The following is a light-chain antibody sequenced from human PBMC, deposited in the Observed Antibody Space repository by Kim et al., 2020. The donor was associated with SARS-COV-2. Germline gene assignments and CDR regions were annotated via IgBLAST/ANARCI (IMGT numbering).Light chain of an antibody. CDR3: QEYYSSPYT. J-gene: IGKJ2*01. CDR2: WAS. CDR1: QSVLYSSNNKNY. Sequence: DIVMTQSPASLAVSLGERATINCKSSQSVLYSSNNKNYLAWYQQKPGQPPKLLISWASTRESGVPARFSGSGSGTTFTLTISSLQAEDVAVYYCQEYYSSPYTFGLGTKLEI. V-gene: IGKV4-1*01.